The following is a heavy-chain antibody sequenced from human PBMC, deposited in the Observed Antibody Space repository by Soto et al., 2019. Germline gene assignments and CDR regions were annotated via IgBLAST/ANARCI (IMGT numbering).Heavy chain of an antibody. CDR2: IWYDGSNK. D-gene: IGHD3-3*01. Sequence: QVQLVESGGGVVQPGRSLRLSCAASGFTFSSYGMHWVRQAPGKGLEWVAVIWYDGSNKYYADSVKGRFTISRDNSKNTMYLQMNSLRAEHTAVYYCARDKGWSGYYALNFDYWGQGTLVTVSS. CDR3: ARDKGWSGYYALNFDY. J-gene: IGHJ4*02. CDR1: GFTFSSYG. V-gene: IGHV3-33*01.